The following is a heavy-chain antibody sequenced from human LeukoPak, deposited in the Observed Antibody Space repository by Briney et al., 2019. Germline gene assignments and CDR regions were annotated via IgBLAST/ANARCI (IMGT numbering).Heavy chain of an antibody. CDR3: ARATRAGYSSGRSISTFDY. Sequence: SETLSLTCTVSGGSISSSTYYWGWIRQPPGKGLEWIGSIFYSGRTYYNPSLKSRVTISVDTSKNQFSLKLSSVTAADTAVYYCARATRAGYSSGRSISTFDYWGQGTLVTVSS. V-gene: IGHV4-39*07. CDR2: IFYSGRT. CDR1: GGSISSSTYY. J-gene: IGHJ4*02. D-gene: IGHD6-19*01.